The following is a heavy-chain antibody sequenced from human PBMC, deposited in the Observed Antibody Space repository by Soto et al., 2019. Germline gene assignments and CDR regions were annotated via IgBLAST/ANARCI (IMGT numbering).Heavy chain of an antibody. J-gene: IGHJ6*02. CDR2: FYSGKRY. V-gene: IGHV4-61*01. D-gene: IGHD2-2*01. CDR1: GVFVNSDTKS. CDR3: ARFVRSRSATTYSTWADV. Sequence: AETLSLTCTVSGVFVNSDTKSWGWMRQAPGLQLESIGSFYSGKRYKTHSLRSRVTMSVDKSKNKFSLQMRCVRVADTAVYHCARFVRSRSATTYSTWADVWGQGITVTVSS.